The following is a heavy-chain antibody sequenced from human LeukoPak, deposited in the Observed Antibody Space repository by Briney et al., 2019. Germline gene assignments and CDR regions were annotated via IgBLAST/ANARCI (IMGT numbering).Heavy chain of an antibody. CDR3: ARAHSDFWSGYYSHYGMDV. Sequence: GASVKVSCKASGYTFTSYGISWVRQAPGQGLEWMGWINPNSGGTNYAQKFQGRVTMTRDTSISTAYMELSRLRSDDTAVYYCARAHSDFWSGYYSHYGMDVWGQGTTVTVSS. D-gene: IGHD3-3*01. CDR2: INPNSGGT. CDR1: GYTFTSYG. V-gene: IGHV1-2*02. J-gene: IGHJ6*02.